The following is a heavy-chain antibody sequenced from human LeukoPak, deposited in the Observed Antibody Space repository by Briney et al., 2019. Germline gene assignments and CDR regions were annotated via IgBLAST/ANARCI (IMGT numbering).Heavy chain of an antibody. CDR2: IKQDGSEK. J-gene: IGHJ4*02. V-gene: IGHV3-7*01. CDR3: AREFEYSSSRAFDY. Sequence: TGGSLRLSCAASGFTFSSYWMSWVRQAPGKGLEWVANIKQDGSEKYYVDSVKGRFTISRDNSKNTLYLQMNSLRAEDTAVYYCAREFEYSSSRAFDYWGQGTLVTVSS. D-gene: IGHD6-6*01. CDR1: GFTFSSYW.